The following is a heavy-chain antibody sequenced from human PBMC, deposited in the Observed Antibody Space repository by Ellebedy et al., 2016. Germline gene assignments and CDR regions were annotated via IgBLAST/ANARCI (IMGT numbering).Heavy chain of an antibody. J-gene: IGHJ6*02. V-gene: IGHV1-2*04. CDR1: GYTFTGYY. Sequence: ASVKVSCKASGYTFTGYYMHWVRQAPGQGLEWMGWINPNSGGTNYAQKFQGWVTMTRDTSISTAYMELSRLRSDDTAVYYCARGDDSSGYYPIYYYYGMDVWGQGTTVTVSS. CDR2: INPNSGGT. CDR3: ARGDDSSGYYPIYYYYGMDV. D-gene: IGHD3-22*01.